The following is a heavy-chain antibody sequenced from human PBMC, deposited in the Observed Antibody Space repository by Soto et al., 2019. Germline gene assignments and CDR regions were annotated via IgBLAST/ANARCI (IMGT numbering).Heavy chain of an antibody. D-gene: IGHD6-13*01. CDR3: AREAIYSSSWYYFDY. J-gene: IGHJ4*02. CDR2: IYSGGST. Sequence: GGSLRLSCAASGFTVSSNYMSWGRQAPGKGLEWVSVIYSGGSTYYADSVKGRFTISRDNSKNTLYLQMNSLRAEDTAVYYCAREAIYSSSWYYFDYWGQGTLVTVSS. CDR1: GFTVSSNY. V-gene: IGHV3-53*01.